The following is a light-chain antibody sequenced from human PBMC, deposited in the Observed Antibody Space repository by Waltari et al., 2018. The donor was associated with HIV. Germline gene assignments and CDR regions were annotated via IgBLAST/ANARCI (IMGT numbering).Light chain of an antibody. CDR1: QNVGNW. Sequence: DVQMTQSPSTLSASIGDRVSITCRASQNVGNWLAWYQQKPGKAPSLLISKASTLQIGVPTNFSGSGSGTHFTLTISGLRPDDFATYYCQQYNKFPITFGQGTKL. V-gene: IGKV1-5*03. CDR2: KAS. J-gene: IGKJ2*01. CDR3: QQYNKFPIT.